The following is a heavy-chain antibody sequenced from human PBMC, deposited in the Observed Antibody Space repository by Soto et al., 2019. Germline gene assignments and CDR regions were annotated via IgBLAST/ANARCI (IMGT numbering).Heavy chain of an antibody. CDR3: ARTGGDHGDYVFDY. CDR2: ISFDGKIK. Sequence: QVQLVESGGGLVQPGRSLRLSCVGSRFTFSAYGMHWVRQAPGKGLEWVTFISFDGKIKYSADSVQGRFTISRDNSKNTLYLQMNSLRPEDTAVYYCARTGGDHGDYVFDYWGQGTLVTVSS. D-gene: IGHD4-17*01. V-gene: IGHV3-30*03. J-gene: IGHJ4*02. CDR1: RFTFSAYG.